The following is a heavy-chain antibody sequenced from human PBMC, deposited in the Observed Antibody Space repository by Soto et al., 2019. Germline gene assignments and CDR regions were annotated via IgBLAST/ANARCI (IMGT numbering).Heavy chain of an antibody. Sequence: SETLSLTCNVSGGPIKTGDYYWNWIRQPPGKGLEWIGYVFYSGATNYSPSLKSRAAISMDTSKNQFSLSLTSVTAADTAVYYCARAGFSYGHLLFWGQGIRVTVSS. CDR1: GGPIKTGDYY. CDR2: VFYSGAT. CDR3: ARAGFSYGHLLF. V-gene: IGHV4-30-4*01. J-gene: IGHJ4*02. D-gene: IGHD3-10*01.